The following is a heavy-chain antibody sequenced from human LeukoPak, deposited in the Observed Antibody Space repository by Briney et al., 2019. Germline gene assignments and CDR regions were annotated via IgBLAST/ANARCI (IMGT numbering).Heavy chain of an antibody. D-gene: IGHD3-10*01. Sequence: GGSLRLSCAAFGFTVSSNYMSWVRQAPGKGLEWVSVIFGGGGTYYGDSVRGRFTISRDNSKNTLYLQMNSLRAEDTAVYCAKVLGFGGDAYGMDVWGQGTTVTVSS. V-gene: IGHV3-53*01. CDR3: KVLGFGGDAYGMDV. J-gene: IGHJ6*02. CDR1: GFTVSSNY. CDR2: IFGGGGT.